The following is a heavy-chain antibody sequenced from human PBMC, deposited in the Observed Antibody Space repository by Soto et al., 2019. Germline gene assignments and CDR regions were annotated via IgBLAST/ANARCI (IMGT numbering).Heavy chain of an antibody. V-gene: IGHV4-61*01. CDR3: AGAPATIFGVVTKYGMDV. D-gene: IGHD3-3*01. Sequence: ETLSLTCTVSGGSVSSGSYYWSWIRQPPGKGLEWIGYIYYSGSTNYNPSLKSRVTISVDTSKNQFSLKLSSVTAADTAVYYCAGAPATIFGVVTKYGMDVWGQGTTVTVSS. CDR2: IYYSGST. J-gene: IGHJ6*02. CDR1: GGSVSSGSYY.